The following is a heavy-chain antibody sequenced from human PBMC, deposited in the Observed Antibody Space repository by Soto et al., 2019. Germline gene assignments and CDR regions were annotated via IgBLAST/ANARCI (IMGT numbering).Heavy chain of an antibody. D-gene: IGHD2-8*02. V-gene: IGHV4-28*01. CDR3: VKKTGGYRPFDD. CDR1: GFSISGDNW. CDR2: VSHTGFS. J-gene: IGHJ4*02. Sequence: HVQLRESGPGLVKPSDTLSLTCAVSGFSISGDNWWGWIRQAPGKGLEWIGYVSHTGFSHYNPSLEGRVTMSVDTSKNLFSLKLTSVTAVDTAVYYCVKKTGGYRPFDDWGQGTLVTVSS.